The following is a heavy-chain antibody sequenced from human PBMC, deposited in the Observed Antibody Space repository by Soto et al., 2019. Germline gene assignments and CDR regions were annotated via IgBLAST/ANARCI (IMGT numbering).Heavy chain of an antibody. Sequence: EVQLLESGGGLGQRGGSLRLSCAASGFTFSTYAMNWVRQAPGKGLEWVSGLSGGGAFTYYADSVKGRFTISIDDSKNTLYLQMNSLRVDDTAVYYCSKSGPTNYFDHWGQGTPVTVSS. V-gene: IGHV3-23*01. CDR2: LSGGGAFT. CDR1: GFTFSTYA. J-gene: IGHJ4*02. CDR3: SKSGPTNYFDH.